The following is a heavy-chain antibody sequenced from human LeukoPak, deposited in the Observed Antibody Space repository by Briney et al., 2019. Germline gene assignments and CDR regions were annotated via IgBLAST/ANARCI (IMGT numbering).Heavy chain of an antibody. CDR1: GFTFSSYW. Sequence: PGGSLRLSCAASGFTFSSYWMSWVRQAPGKGLEWVANIKPDGSEKYYVDSVKGRFTISRDNAKNSLYLQLNSLRAEDTAVYYCARDRSSGWSDYWGQGTLVTVSS. CDR3: ARDRSSGWSDY. CDR2: IKPDGSEK. J-gene: IGHJ4*02. V-gene: IGHV3-7*01. D-gene: IGHD6-19*01.